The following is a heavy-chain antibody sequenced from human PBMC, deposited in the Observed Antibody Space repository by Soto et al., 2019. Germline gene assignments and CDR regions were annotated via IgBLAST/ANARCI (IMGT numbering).Heavy chain of an antibody. J-gene: IGHJ3*02. CDR2: IYYSGST. Sequence: SETLSLTCTVSGGSISSYYWSWIRQPPGKGLEWIGDIYYSGSTNYNPSLKSQVTKKEDTSKNHFSLMLSFVTAADTAVYFCARRYGLSAFDIWGQGTMVT. CDR3: ARRYGLSAFDI. V-gene: IGHV4-59*08. D-gene: IGHD3-10*01. CDR1: GGSISSYY.